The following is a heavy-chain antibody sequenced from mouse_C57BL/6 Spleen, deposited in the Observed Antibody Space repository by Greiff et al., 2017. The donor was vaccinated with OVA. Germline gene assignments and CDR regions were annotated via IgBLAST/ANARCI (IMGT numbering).Heavy chain of an antibody. CDR2: IYPSDSET. V-gene: IGHV1-61*01. Sequence: VQLQQPGAELVRPGSSVKLSCKASGYTFTSYWMDWVKQRPGQGLEWIGNIYPSDSETHYNQKFKDKATLTVDKSSSTAYMQLSSLTSEDSAVYYCARGITTVVARPWYFDVWGTGTTVTVSS. D-gene: IGHD1-1*01. CDR1: GYTFTSYW. CDR3: ARGITTVVARPWYFDV. J-gene: IGHJ1*03.